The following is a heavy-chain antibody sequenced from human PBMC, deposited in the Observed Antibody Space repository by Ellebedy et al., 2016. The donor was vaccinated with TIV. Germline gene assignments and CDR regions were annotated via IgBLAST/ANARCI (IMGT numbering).Heavy chain of an antibody. Sequence: GESLKISCAASGFTFSSYSMNWVRQAPGKGLEWVSYISSSSSTIYYADSVKGRFTISRDNAKNSLYLQMNSLRAEDTAVYYCARDDYDYVWGSYRYTGVNYWGQGTLVTVSS. J-gene: IGHJ4*02. CDR3: ARDDYDYVWGSYRYTGVNY. CDR2: ISSSSSTI. D-gene: IGHD3-16*02. V-gene: IGHV3-48*04. CDR1: GFTFSSYS.